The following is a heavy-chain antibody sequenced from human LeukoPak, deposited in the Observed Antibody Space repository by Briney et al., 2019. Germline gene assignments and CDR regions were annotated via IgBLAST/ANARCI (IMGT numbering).Heavy chain of an antibody. D-gene: IGHD3-22*01. J-gene: IGHJ4*02. V-gene: IGHV1-18*01. CDR2: ISAYNGNT. CDR3: AITPGYYYDSSGQSDY. Sequence: GASVKVSCKASGYTFTSYGISWVRQAPGQGLEWMGWISAYNGNTNYAQKLQGRVTMTTDTSTSTAYMELRSLRSDDTAVYYCAITPGYYYDSSGQSDYWGQGTLVTVSS. CDR1: GYTFTSYG.